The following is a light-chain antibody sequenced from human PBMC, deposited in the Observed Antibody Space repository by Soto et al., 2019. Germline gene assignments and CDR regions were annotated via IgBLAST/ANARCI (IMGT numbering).Light chain of an antibody. J-gene: IGKJ2*01. Sequence: EIVLTQSPATLSLYAGERATLSCGASQSVNSSYLAWYQQKPGLAPRLLIYAASSRATAIPGSFSGSGSGTAFKLTISGLEPEDFSEYYCQQYGSSPYTVGQGTKLEIK. CDR1: QSVNSSY. CDR2: AAS. CDR3: QQYGSSPYT. V-gene: IGKV3D-20*01.